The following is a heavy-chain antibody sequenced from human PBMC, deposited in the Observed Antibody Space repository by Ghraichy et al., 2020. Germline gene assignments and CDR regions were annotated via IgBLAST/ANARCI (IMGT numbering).Heavy chain of an antibody. CDR3: ARDPGTYYYDSSGYSYYYYGMDV. J-gene: IGHJ6*02. CDR1: GYTFTSYG. D-gene: IGHD3-22*01. CDR2: ISAYNGNT. V-gene: IGHV1-18*01. Sequence: ASVKVSCKASGYTFTSYGISWVRQAPGQGLEWMGWISAYNGNTNYAQKLQGRVTMTTDTSTSTAYMELRSLRSDDTAVYYCARDPGTYYYDSSGYSYYYYGMDVWGQGTTVTVSS.